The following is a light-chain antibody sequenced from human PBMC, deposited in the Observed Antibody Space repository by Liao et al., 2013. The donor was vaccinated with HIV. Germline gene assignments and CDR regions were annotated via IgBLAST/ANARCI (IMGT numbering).Light chain of an antibody. J-gene: IGLJ1*01. V-gene: IGLV3-21*01. Sequence: SNVLTQPPSVSVAPGQTARITCGGDNIGDKSVHWYQQRPGQAPVLLIYYDNDRPSGTPERISGSNFGSTATLTISGTQAMDEADYFCQLWDSNSDHRYVFGSGTTVTVL. CDR2: YDN. CDR3: QLWDSNSDHRYV. CDR1: NIGDKS.